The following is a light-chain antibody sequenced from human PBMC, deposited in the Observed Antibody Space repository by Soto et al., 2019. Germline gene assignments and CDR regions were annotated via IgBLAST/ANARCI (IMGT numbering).Light chain of an antibody. CDR2: EVS. J-gene: IGLJ2*01. V-gene: IGLV2-14*01. CDR1: SSDVGGYNY. Sequence: QSVLTQPASVSGSPGQSITISCTGTSSDVGGYNYVSWYQQHPGKAPKLMIYEVSNRPSGVSNRFSGSKSGNTASLTISGLQAEDEADYYCSSYTSSSFYVVFVGGTQLTVL. CDR3: SSYTSSSFYVV.